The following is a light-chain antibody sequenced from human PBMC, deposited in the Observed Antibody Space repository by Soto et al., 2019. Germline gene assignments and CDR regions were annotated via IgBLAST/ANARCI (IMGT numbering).Light chain of an antibody. CDR3: QQYNNWPPT. V-gene: IGKV3-15*01. CDR1: QSVSSN. J-gene: IGKJ1*01. Sequence: EIVMTQSPATLSVSPGERATLSCRASQSVSSNLAWYQQKPGQAPRLLIYGASTRATGIPARFSGSGSGTEFTLPISSLQPEDFAVYCCQQYNNWPPTFGQGTKVEI. CDR2: GAS.